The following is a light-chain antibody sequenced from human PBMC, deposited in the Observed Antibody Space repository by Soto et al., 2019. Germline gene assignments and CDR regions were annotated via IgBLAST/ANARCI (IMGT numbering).Light chain of an antibody. Sequence: DIQMTQSPSSLSASVGERVTITCRASQGISKYLAWYQQKPGEVPKLLIYAASTLQSVVPSRFSGSGSGTDFTLTISSLQPDDVATYYCQKCDSAPWTFGQGTKVDLK. J-gene: IGKJ1*01. CDR1: QGISKY. CDR3: QKCDSAPWT. V-gene: IGKV1-27*01. CDR2: AAS.